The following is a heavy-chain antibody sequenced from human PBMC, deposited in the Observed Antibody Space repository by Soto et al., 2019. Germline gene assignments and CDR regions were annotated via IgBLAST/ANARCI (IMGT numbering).Heavy chain of an antibody. CDR3: AKWSYRDY. CDR2: ISGSDGKT. J-gene: IGHJ4*02. CDR1: GFSFASFA. V-gene: IGHV3-23*01. Sequence: PGGSLRLACTTSGFSFASFAMTWVRQAPGKGLEWVATISGSDGKTYYADSLRGRFSISRDTSRNPLYLQMNSLRADDAAIYYCAKWSYRDYWGQGTRVTVSS. D-gene: IGHD3-10*01.